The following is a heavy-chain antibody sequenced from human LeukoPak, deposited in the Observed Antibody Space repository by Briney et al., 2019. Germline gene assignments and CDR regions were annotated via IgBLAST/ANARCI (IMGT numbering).Heavy chain of an antibody. CDR3: ARDSYGDANFDS. Sequence: PGGSLRLSCAASGFTFSSYAMSWVRQAPGKGLEWVSGISSSGGSTVYADSVKGRFTISRDNSKNTLYLQMNSLRAEDTAVYYCARDSYGDANFDSWGQGTLVTVSS. V-gene: IGHV3-23*01. CDR1: GFTFSSYA. D-gene: IGHD4-17*01. J-gene: IGHJ4*02. CDR2: ISSSGGST.